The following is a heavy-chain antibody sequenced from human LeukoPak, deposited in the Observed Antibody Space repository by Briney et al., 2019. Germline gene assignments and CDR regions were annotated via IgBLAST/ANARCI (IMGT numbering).Heavy chain of an antibody. CDR1: GFTFSTYG. CDR2: ITYDGSKK. V-gene: IGHV3-30*18. Sequence: PGGSLRLSCAASGFTFSTYGIHWVRQAPGKGLEWVAIITYDGSKKYYAGSVKGRFTFSRDNSKSTLYLQVNSLRADDTAVYYCAKDNAYYYDSSGYYYRRYFDSWGQGTLVTVPS. CDR3: AKDNAYYYDSSGYYYRRYFDS. J-gene: IGHJ4*02. D-gene: IGHD3-22*01.